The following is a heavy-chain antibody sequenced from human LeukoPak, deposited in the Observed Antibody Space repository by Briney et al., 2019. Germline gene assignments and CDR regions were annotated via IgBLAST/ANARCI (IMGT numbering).Heavy chain of an antibody. CDR1: GYTFTGYY. CDR2: MNPNSGGT. V-gene: IGHV1-2*06. D-gene: IGHD3-22*01. CDR3: ARDIVGIGYYDSSGHEDY. J-gene: IGHJ4*02. Sequence: ASVKVSCKASGYTFTGYYIHWVRQAPGQGLEWMGRMNPNSGGTNYARKFQGRVTMTTDTSISTAYMELSRLRSDDTAVYYCARDIVGIGYYDSSGHEDYWGQGSLVTVSS.